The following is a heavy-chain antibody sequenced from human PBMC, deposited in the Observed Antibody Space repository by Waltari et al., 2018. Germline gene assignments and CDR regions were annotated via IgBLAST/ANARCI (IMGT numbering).Heavy chain of an antibody. J-gene: IGHJ4*02. CDR2: IKQDGSEK. D-gene: IGHD1-1*01. V-gene: IGHV3-7*01. CDR1: GFTFSSSW. Sequence: VQLVESGGGLVQPGGSLRLSCAASGFTFSSSWISWVRQDPGKGLEWVANIKQDGSEKYYVDSVKGRFTISRDNAKNSLYLQMNSLRAEDTAVYYCAREGVQLEIDYWGQGTLVTVSS. CDR3: AREGVQLEIDY.